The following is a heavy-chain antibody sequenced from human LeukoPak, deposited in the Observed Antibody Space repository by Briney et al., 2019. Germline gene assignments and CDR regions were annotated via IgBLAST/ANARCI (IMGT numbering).Heavy chain of an antibody. CDR2: IYYSGST. CDR1: GGSFSGYY. V-gene: IGHV4-31*11. CDR3: VSYYYDSSGYYYDY. D-gene: IGHD3-22*01. Sequence: SETLSLTCAVYGGSFSGYYWSWIRQHPGKGLEWIGYIYYSGSTYYDPSLESRVTISVDTSKNQFSLKLSSVTAADTAVYYCVSYYYDSSGYYYDYWGQGTLVTVSS. J-gene: IGHJ4*02.